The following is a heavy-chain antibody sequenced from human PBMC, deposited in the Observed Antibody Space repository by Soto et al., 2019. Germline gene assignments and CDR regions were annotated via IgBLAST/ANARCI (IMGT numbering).Heavy chain of an antibody. J-gene: IGHJ6*02. CDR3: VMVDNYVTPTPHDV. D-gene: IGHD3-16*01. Sequence: ASVKVSCKASGYTFTNFGISWVRQAPGQGLEWMGWISAYNGNTNYAQKFQGRVTMTTDTSTSTAYMELRSLRSDDTAVYYCVMVDNYVTPTPHDVWGQGTTVTVSS. CDR1: GYTFTNFG. V-gene: IGHV1-18*01. CDR2: ISAYNGNT.